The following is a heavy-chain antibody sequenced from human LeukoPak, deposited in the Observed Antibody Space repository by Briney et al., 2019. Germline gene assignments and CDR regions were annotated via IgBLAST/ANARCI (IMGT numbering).Heavy chain of an antibody. V-gene: IGHV4-39*01. CDR1: GGSISSSSYY. D-gene: IGHD6-19*01. Sequence: PSETLSLTCTVSGGSISSSSYYWGWIRQPPGKGLEWIGSIYYSGSTYYNPSLKSRVTISVDTSKNQFSLKLSSVTAADTAVYYCARSIPPFIAVAGTWAFDIWGQGTMVTVSS. J-gene: IGHJ3*02. CDR3: ARSIPPFIAVAGTWAFDI. CDR2: IYYSGST.